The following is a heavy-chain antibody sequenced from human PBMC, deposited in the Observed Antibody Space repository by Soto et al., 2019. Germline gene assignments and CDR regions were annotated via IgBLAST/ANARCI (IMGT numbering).Heavy chain of an antibody. CDR3: AREGKDIVATIRPYYFDY. CDR2: IWYDGSNK. D-gene: IGHD5-12*01. Sequence: QVQLVESGGGVVQPGRSLRLSCAASGFTFSSYGMHWVRQAPGKGLEWVAVIWYDGSNKYYADSVKGRFTSSRDNSKNTLSLQLNSLSAEDTAVYYCAREGKDIVATIRPYYFDYWGQGPLVTFSS. J-gene: IGHJ4*02. CDR1: GFTFSSYG. V-gene: IGHV3-33*08.